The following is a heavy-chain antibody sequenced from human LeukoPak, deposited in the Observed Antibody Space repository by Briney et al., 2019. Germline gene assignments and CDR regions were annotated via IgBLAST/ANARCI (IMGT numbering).Heavy chain of an antibody. Sequence: SETLSLTCTVSGGSISSYYWSWIRQPPGEGLEWIGYISNSGNTYYNPSLKSRVTISLDTSKNQFSLKLSSVTAADTAVYYCARQDSSGWYYFDYWGQGTLVTVSS. J-gene: IGHJ4*02. CDR2: ISNSGNT. V-gene: IGHV4-59*01. D-gene: IGHD6-19*01. CDR3: ARQDSSGWYYFDY. CDR1: GGSISSYY.